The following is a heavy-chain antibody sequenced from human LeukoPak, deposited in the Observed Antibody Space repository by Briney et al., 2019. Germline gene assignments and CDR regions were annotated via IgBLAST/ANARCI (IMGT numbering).Heavy chain of an antibody. CDR2: IIPIFGTA. D-gene: IGHD1-14*01. J-gene: IGHJ4*02. Sequence: SVKVSCKASGGTFSSYAISWVRQAPGQGLEWMGGIIPIFGTANYAQKVQGRVTITADESTSTAYMELSSLRSEDTAVYYCAIWPTGSNHYFDYWGQGTLVTVSS. CDR1: GGTFSSYA. CDR3: AIWPTGSNHYFDY. V-gene: IGHV1-69*01.